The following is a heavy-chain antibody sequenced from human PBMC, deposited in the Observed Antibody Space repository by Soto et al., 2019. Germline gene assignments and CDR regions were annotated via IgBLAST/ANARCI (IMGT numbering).Heavy chain of an antibody. J-gene: IGHJ4*02. V-gene: IGHV3-7*03. CDR2: MKQDESEK. D-gene: IGHD6-13*01. CDR3: ARGRAAASG. Sequence: GGSLRLSCAASGLSFSDYDMSWIRQAPGKGLEWVANMKQDESEKYYVDSVRGRFTISRDDARNSLYLQMNSLRAEDTAVYYCARGRAAASGWGQGTLVTVSS. CDR1: GLSFSDYD.